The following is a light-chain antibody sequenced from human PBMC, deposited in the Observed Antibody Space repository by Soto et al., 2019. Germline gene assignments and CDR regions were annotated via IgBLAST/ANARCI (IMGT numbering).Light chain of an antibody. CDR2: GAS. CDR3: QQCDTSPT. CDR1: QSVRSVY. V-gene: IGKV3-20*01. J-gene: IGKJ1*01. Sequence: EIVLTQSPGTLSLSPGERATLSCRASQSVRSVYLAWYQQKPGQAPRLLIYGASSRATGIPDRFSGSGSGTDFTLTISRLEPEDFAVYYCQQCDTSPTFGQGTKVEIK.